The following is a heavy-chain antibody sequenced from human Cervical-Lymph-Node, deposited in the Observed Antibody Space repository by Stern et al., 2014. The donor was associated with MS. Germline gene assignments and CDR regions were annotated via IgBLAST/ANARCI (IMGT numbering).Heavy chain of an antibody. Sequence: EVQLVESGAEVKKPGESLKISCKGSGYSFTSYWIGWVRQMPGKGLEWMGIIYPGDSDPRYSPSFQGQVTISADKSISTAYLQWSSLKASDTAMYYCARHVGGYSYGSYYYYYGMDVWGQGTTVTVSS. CDR1: GYSFTSYW. J-gene: IGHJ6*02. V-gene: IGHV5-51*01. CDR3: ARHVGGYSYGSYYYYYGMDV. D-gene: IGHD5-18*01. CDR2: IYPGDSDP.